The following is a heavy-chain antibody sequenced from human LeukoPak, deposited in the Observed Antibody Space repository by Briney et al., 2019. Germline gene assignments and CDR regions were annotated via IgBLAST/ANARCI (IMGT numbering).Heavy chain of an antibody. CDR2: MSYSGST. CDR1: GGSISNYY. Sequence: PSETLSLTCTLSGGSISNYYWSWIRQPPGKGLEWIGYMSYSGSTNYNPSLKSRVTMSINTSKNQFSLRLSSVTAADTAVYYCARGSDFGDYWGQGTLVTVSS. V-gene: IGHV4-59*01. CDR3: ARGSDFGDY. J-gene: IGHJ4*02. D-gene: IGHD4-17*01.